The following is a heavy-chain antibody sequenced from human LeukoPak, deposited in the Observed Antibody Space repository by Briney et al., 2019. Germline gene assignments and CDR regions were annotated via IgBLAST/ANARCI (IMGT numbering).Heavy chain of an antibody. Sequence: ASVKVSCKASGYTFTSNGISWVRQAPGQGLEWMGWINPNGGGTNYAQKFQGRVTMTRDTSISTAYMELSRLRSDDTAVYYCARVVPYYDILTGYPPFDYWGQGTLVTVSS. D-gene: IGHD3-9*01. CDR2: INPNGGGT. CDR1: GYTFTSNG. V-gene: IGHV1-2*02. CDR3: ARVVPYYDILTGYPPFDY. J-gene: IGHJ4*02.